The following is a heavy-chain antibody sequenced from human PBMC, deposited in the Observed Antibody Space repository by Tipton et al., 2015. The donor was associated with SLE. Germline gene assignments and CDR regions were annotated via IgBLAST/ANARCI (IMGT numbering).Heavy chain of an antibody. CDR3: ARSYSSGYPFDY. J-gene: IGHJ4*02. CDR2: IYYSGST. V-gene: IGHV4-59*07. Sequence: TLSLTCTVSGGSISSYYRSWIRQPPGKGLEWIGYIYYSGSTNYNPSLKSRVTISVDTSKNQFSLKLSSVTAADTAVYYCARSYSSGYPFDYWGQGTLVTVSS. D-gene: IGHD3-22*01. CDR1: GGSISSYY.